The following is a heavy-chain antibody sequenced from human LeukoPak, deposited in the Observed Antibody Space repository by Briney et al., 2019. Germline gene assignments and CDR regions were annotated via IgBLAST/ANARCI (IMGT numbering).Heavy chain of an antibody. Sequence: GGSLRLSCAASGFTFSTFAMIWVRQPPGKGLEWVSSIFPSGGEIHYADSVKGRFTISRDNAKNSLYLQMNSLRAEDTAVYYCARPTQLPAHTYYYYYMDVWGKGTTVTISS. J-gene: IGHJ6*03. CDR2: IFPSGGEI. D-gene: IGHD2-2*01. CDR3: ARPTQLPAHTYYYYYMDV. V-gene: IGHV3-21*04. CDR1: GFTFSTFA.